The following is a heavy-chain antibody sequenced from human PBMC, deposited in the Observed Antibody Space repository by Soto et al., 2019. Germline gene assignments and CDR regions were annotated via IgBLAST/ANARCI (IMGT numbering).Heavy chain of an antibody. V-gene: IGHV1-3*01. CDR3: ARLSCGGDCNSRQSRY. CDR2: INAGNGNT. CDR1: GYTFTTYV. J-gene: IGHJ4*02. Sequence: QVQLVQSGAEVKKPGASVKVSCKASGYTFTTYVIHWVRQAPGQRLEWMGWINAGNGNTKYSQKFQGRVTITRDTSASTAYMELNSLRPEDTAVYYCARLSCGGDCNSRQSRYWGQGTLVTVSS. D-gene: IGHD2-21*02.